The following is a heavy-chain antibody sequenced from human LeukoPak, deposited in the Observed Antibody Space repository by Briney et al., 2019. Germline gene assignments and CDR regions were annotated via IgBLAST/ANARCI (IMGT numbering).Heavy chain of an antibody. CDR1: GFTFSSYW. V-gene: IGHV3-74*01. CDR3: ARAPITAGYYYMDV. Sequence: PGGSLRLSCAASGFTFSSYWMHWVRQAPGKGLVWVSRINSGGSSTSYADSVKGRFTISRDNAKNTLYLQMNSLRAEDTAVYYCARAPITAGYYYMDVWGEGTTVTISS. CDR2: INSGGSST. J-gene: IGHJ6*03. D-gene: IGHD3-10*01.